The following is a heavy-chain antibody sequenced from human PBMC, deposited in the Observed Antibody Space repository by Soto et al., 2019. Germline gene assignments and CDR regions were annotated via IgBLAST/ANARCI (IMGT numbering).Heavy chain of an antibody. CDR3: ARKYLPYYGSGSPYGMDV. CDR2: VNHSGST. Sequence: QVQLQQWGAGLLKPSETLSLTCGVYGGSFSGYYWSWIRQPPGKGLEWIGEVNHSGSTNYNPSLKSTVTISVDTSKNQFSLRRSSVTAADAALYYCARKYLPYYGSGSPYGMDVWGQGTTVTVSS. V-gene: IGHV4-34*01. D-gene: IGHD3-10*01. CDR1: GGSFSGYY. J-gene: IGHJ6*02.